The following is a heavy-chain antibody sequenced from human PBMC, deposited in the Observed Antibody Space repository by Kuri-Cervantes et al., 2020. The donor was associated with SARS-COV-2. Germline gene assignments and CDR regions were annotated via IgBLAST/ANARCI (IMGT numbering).Heavy chain of an antibody. CDR3: ARIALGELSTFEY. CDR1: GGSFSGYY. J-gene: IGHJ4*02. D-gene: IGHD3-10*01. V-gene: IGHV4-34*01. CDR2: INHSGST. Sequence: GSLRPSCAVYGGSFSGYYWSWIRQPPGKGLEWIGEINHSGSTNYNPSLKSRVTISVDTSKNQFSLKLSSVTAADTAVYYCARIALGELSTFEYWGQGALVTVSS.